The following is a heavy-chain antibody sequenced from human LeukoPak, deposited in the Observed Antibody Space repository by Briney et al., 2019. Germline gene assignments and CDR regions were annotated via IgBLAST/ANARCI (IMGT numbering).Heavy chain of an antibody. CDR2: IIPIFGTA. Sequence: SVKVSCKASGGTFSSYAISWVRQAPGQGLEWMGGIIPIFGTANYAQKFQGRVTITTDESTSTAYMELSSLRSEDTAVYYCARAGPGAIPSRDGYNYHGIFDYWGQGTLVTISS. V-gene: IGHV1-69*05. CDR1: GGTFSSYA. CDR3: ARAGPGAIPSRDGYNYHGIFDY. J-gene: IGHJ4*02. D-gene: IGHD5-24*01.